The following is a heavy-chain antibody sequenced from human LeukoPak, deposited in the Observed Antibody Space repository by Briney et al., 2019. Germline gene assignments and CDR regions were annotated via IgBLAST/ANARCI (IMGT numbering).Heavy chain of an antibody. J-gene: IGHJ4*02. CDR2: IIPIFGTA. D-gene: IGHD6-19*01. V-gene: IGHV1-69*01. CDR1: GGTFSSYA. Sequence: SVKVSCKASGGTFSSYAISWVRQAPGQGLEWMGGIIPIFGTANYAQKFQGRVTITADESTSTAYMELSSLRSDDTAVYYCARETYSSGCFDYWGQGTLVTVSS. CDR3: ARETYSSGCFDY.